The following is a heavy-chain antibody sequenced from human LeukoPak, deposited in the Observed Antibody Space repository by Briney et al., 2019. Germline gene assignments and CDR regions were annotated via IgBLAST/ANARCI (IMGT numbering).Heavy chain of an antibody. CDR3: ARVTYYYDSSGYALNY. V-gene: IGHV4-34*01. J-gene: IGHJ4*02. CDR1: GGSFSGYY. CDR2: INHSGST. Sequence: SETLSLTCAVYGGSFSGYYWSWIRQPPGKGLEWIGEINHSGSTNYNPSLKSRVTISVDTSKNQFSLKLSSVTAADTAVYYCARVTYYYDSSGYALNYWGQGTLVTVSS. D-gene: IGHD3-22*01.